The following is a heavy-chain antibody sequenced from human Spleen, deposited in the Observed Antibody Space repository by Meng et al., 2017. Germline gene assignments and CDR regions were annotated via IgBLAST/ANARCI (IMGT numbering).Heavy chain of an antibody. D-gene: IGHD4-11*01. Sequence: QGQQPEVGEGLFKPSGALSLTCVDSGGSFSDYFWSWIRQPPGKGLEWIGEINHSGSTNYNPSLESRATISVDTSQNNLSLKLSSVTAADSAVYYCARGPTTMAHDFDYWGQGTLVTVSS. V-gene: IGHV4-34*01. CDR1: GGSFSDYF. CDR3: ARGPTTMAHDFDY. J-gene: IGHJ4*02. CDR2: INHSGST.